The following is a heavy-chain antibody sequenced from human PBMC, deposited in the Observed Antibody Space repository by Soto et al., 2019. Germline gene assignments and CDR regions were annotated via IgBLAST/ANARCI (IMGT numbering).Heavy chain of an antibody. D-gene: IGHD4-17*01. V-gene: IGHV3-9*01. CDR1: GFTFDDYA. CDR3: AKAHDYGDYPYFDY. CDR2: ISWNSGSI. Sequence: GGSLRLSCAASGFTFDDYAMHWVRQAPGKGLEWVSGISWNSGSIGYADSVKGRFTISRDNAKNSLYLQMNSLRAEDTALYYCAKAHDYGDYPYFDYWGQGTLVTVSS. J-gene: IGHJ4*02.